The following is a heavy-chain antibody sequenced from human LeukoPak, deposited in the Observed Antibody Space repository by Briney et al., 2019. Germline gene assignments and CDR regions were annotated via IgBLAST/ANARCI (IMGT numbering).Heavy chain of an antibody. D-gene: IGHD3-16*02. CDR3: ARGRNYDYVWGSYRPLDGMDV. CDR1: GYTFTSYD. J-gene: IGHJ6*02. V-gene: IGHV1-8*01. CDR2: MNPNSGNT. Sequence: ASVKVSCKASGYTFTSYDINWVRQATGQGLEWMGWMNPNSGNTGYAQKFQGRVTMTRNTSISTAYMELSSLRSEDTAVYYCARGRNYDYVWGSYRPLDGMDVWGQGTTVTVSS.